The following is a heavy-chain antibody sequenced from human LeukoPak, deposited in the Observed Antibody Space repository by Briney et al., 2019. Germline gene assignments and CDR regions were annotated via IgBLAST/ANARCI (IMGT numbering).Heavy chain of an antibody. Sequence: GGSLRLSCAASGFTFSSYGMHWVRQAPGKGLEWVAFIRYDGSNKYYADSVKGRFTISRDNSKNTLYLQMNSLRAEDTAVYYCAKVYSSGWYDGGYFDYWGQGTLVTVSS. V-gene: IGHV3-30*02. CDR2: IRYDGSNK. J-gene: IGHJ4*02. D-gene: IGHD6-19*01. CDR3: AKVYSSGWYDGGYFDY. CDR1: GFTFSSYG.